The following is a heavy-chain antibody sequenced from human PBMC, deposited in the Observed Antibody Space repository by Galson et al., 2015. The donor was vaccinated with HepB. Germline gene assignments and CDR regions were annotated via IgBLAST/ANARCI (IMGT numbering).Heavy chain of an antibody. CDR1: QYTFTTYD. CDR3: ARGPPHYGFEY. V-gene: IGHV1-8*01. CDR2: MSPSSGDT. J-gene: IGHJ4*02. D-gene: IGHD3-10*01. Sequence: SVKVSCKASQYTFTTYDINWVRQATGQGLEWIGWMSPSSGDTGYAQKFQGRVTMTRDTTVSTAYMELTSLRSDDTAVYYCARGPPHYGFEYWGPGTLVAVSS.